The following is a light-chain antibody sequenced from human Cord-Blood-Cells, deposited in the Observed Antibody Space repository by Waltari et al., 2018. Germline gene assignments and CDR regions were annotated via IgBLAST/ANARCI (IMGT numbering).Light chain of an antibody. Sequence: DIVMTQSPDSLAVSLGERATINCKSSQIVLYSSNNKNYLAWYQQKPGQPPKLLIYWASTRESGVPDRFSGSGSGTDFTLTISSLQAEDVAVYYCQQYYSTPQNSFGQGTKLEIK. CDR2: WAS. J-gene: IGKJ2*03. V-gene: IGKV4-1*01. CDR3: QQYYSTPQNS. CDR1: QIVLYSSNNKNY.